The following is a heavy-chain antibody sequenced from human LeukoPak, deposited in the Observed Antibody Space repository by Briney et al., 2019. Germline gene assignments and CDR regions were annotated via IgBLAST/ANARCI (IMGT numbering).Heavy chain of an antibody. J-gene: IGHJ4*02. D-gene: IGHD4-23*01. CDR3: AREVTPYY. V-gene: IGHV3-30*04. CDR2: ISYDGSKE. Sequence: GGSLRLSCAASGFTFNKYDMHWVRQAPGKGLDWVTFISYDGSKEHYADSVKGRFTISRDNSNQTVYLQMNSLKTEDTAVYYCAREVTPYYWGQGTLVTVSS. CDR1: GFTFNKYD.